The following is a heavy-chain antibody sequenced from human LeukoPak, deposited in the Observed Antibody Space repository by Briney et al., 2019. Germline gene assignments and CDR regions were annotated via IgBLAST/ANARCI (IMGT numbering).Heavy chain of an antibody. J-gene: IGHJ4*02. V-gene: IGHV1-18*01. CDR3: ARDVPAGYSYAVMDY. D-gene: IGHD5-18*01. Sequence: GASVKVSCKASGGTFSSYAISWVRQAPGQGLEWMGWISAYNGNTNYAQKLQGRVTMTTDTSTSTAYMELRSLRSDDTAVYYCARDVPAGYSYAVMDYWGQGTLVTVSS. CDR1: GGTFSSYA. CDR2: ISAYNGNT.